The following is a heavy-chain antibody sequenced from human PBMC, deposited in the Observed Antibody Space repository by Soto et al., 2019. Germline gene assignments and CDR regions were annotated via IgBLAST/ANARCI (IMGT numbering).Heavy chain of an antibody. CDR3: ARGGPQYYDFWSGYYIGYYYGMDV. J-gene: IGHJ6*02. V-gene: IGHV1-8*01. CDR1: GYTFTSYD. D-gene: IGHD3-3*01. Sequence: ASVKVSCKASGYTFTSYDINWVRQATGQGLGWMGWMNPNSGNTGYAQKFQGRVTMTRNTAISTAYMELSSLRSEDTAVYYCARGGPQYYDFWSGYYIGYYYGMDVWGQGTTVTVSS. CDR2: MNPNSGNT.